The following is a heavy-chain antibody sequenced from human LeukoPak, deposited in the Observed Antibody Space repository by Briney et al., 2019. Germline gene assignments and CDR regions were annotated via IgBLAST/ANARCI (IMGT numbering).Heavy chain of an antibody. J-gene: IGHJ4*02. D-gene: IGHD3-3*01. CDR1: GYRFTNFD. CDR3: AVNWRSGFFDY. V-gene: IGHV1-8*01. CDR2: MNPDNGNT. Sequence: ASVKVSCKTSGYRFTNFDINWVRQAPGQGLEWMGWMNPDNGNTGYAQKFQGRVSMSGDTSISTAFMVLSSLRSDDTAVYFCAVNWRSGFFDYWGQGTLVTVSS.